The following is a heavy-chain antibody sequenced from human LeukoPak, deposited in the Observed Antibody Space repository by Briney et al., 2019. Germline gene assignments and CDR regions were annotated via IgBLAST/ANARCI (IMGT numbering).Heavy chain of an antibody. V-gene: IGHV3-13*04. Sequence: GGSLRLSCAASGFAFISYDMHWVRQPTGKGLEWVSGIDTAGGTYYAGSVKGRFTISRENAENSLSLQMNSLRAGDTAVYYCARRRYGLGSYSDAFDIWGQGTMATVSS. D-gene: IGHD3-10*01. CDR1: GFAFISYD. J-gene: IGHJ3*02. CDR2: IDTAGGT. CDR3: ARRRYGLGSYSDAFDI.